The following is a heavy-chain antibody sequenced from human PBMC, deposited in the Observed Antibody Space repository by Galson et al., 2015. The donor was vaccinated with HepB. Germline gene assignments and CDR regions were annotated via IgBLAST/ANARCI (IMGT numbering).Heavy chain of an antibody. Sequence: SVKVSCKASGGTFSSYAISWVRQAPGQGLEWMGGIIPIFGIANYAQKFQGRVTITADKSTSTAYMELSSLRSEDTAVYYCARASKVEQQLEGYYGMDVWGQGTTVTVSS. CDR1: GGTFSSYA. V-gene: IGHV1-69*10. CDR2: IIPIFGIA. J-gene: IGHJ6*02. CDR3: ARASKVEQQLEGYYGMDV. D-gene: IGHD6-13*01.